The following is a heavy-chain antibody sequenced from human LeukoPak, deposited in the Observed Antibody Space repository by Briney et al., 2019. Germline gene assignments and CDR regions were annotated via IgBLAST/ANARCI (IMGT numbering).Heavy chain of an antibody. D-gene: IGHD3-22*01. V-gene: IGHV3-21*06. CDR3: ARLRRNSDRSGYYYYYDY. Sequence: GSLRLSCAASGLTFSDYSFNWVRQAPGKGLEWVSSINPYASSIYYADSVKGRFTISRDNAKNSLYLQMDSLRAEDTAFYYCARLRRNSDRSGYYYYYDYWGQGTLVTVSS. CDR1: GLTFSDYS. CDR2: INPYASSI. J-gene: IGHJ4*02.